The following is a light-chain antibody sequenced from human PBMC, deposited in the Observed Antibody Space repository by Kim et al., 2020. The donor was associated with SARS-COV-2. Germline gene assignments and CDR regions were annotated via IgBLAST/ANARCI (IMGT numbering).Light chain of an antibody. CDR2: AAS. J-gene: IGKJ5*01. Sequence: LAPGDRATLSCRASQNVYNYLAWYQQRPCQSPRLLIFAASSRAPGIPARFIGSCSWTDFTLTIPSLEPEDFAIYYCQHPISRFTFGHVTRLELQ. CDR3: QHPISRFT. CDR1: QNVYNY. V-gene: IGKV3-11*01.